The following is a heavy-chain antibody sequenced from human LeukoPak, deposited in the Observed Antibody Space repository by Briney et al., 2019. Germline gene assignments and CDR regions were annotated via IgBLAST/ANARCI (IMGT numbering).Heavy chain of an antibody. CDR2: IYYSGST. D-gene: IGHD3-22*01. J-gene: IGHJ4*02. CDR3: ARLAGYFYDSSGSPKLSSLIDY. CDR1: GGSISSSSYY. V-gene: IGHV4-39*01. Sequence: KPSETLSLTCTVSGGSISSSSYYWGWIRQPPGKGLEWIGIIYYSGSTSYNPSLRSRATMSVDTPKNQFSLKLSPVTAADTAVYYCARLAGYFYDSSGSPKLSSLIDYWGQGTLVTVSS.